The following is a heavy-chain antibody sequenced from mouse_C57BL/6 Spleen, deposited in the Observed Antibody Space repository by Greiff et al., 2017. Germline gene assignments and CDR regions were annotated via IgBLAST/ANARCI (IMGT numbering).Heavy chain of an antibody. J-gene: IGHJ2*01. V-gene: IGHV1-59*01. CDR3: ARSRTAQALYFEY. CDR1: GYTFTSYW. CDR2: IDPSDSYT. Sequence: QVQLQQPGAELVRPGTSVKLSCKASGYTFTSYWMHWVKQRPGQGLEWIGVIDPSDSYTNYNQKFKGKATLTVDTSSSTAYMELNRLTSEDSAVYYCARSRTAQALYFEYWGQGTTLTVSS. D-gene: IGHD3-2*02.